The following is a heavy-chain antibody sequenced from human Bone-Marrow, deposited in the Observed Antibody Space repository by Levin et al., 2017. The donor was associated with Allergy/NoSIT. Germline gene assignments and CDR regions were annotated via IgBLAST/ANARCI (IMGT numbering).Heavy chain of an antibody. Sequence: ETLSLTCAASGFTFSGSAVHWVRQASGKGLEWIGRIREKGNNYATTFAPSVKGRFTISRDDSENTAYLQMNSLKPEDTAIYFCTVIRSSDFSGVDYYYMDVWGKGTTVTVSS. V-gene: IGHV3-73*01. J-gene: IGHJ6*03. D-gene: IGHD3-22*01. CDR2: IREKGNNYAT. CDR3: TVIRSSDFSGVDYYYMDV. CDR1: GFTFSGSA.